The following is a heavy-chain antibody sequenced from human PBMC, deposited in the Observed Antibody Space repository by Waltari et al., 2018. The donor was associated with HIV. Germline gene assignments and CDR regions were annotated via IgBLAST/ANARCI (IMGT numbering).Heavy chain of an antibody. Sequence: QVQLVQSGAEVKKPGASVKVSCKASGYTFTSYGISWVRQAPGQGLEWMGWISAYNGNTNYAQKLQGRVTMTTDTSTSTAYMELRSLRSDDTAVYYCARDPPYYYDSSGYYYDDYWGQGTLVTVSS. D-gene: IGHD3-22*01. CDR3: ARDPPYYYDSSGYYYDDY. CDR2: ISAYNGNT. CDR1: GYTFTSYG. J-gene: IGHJ4*02. V-gene: IGHV1-18*01.